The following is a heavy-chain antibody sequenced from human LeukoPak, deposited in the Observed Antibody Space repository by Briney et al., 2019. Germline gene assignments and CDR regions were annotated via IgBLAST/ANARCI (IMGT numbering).Heavy chain of an antibody. D-gene: IGHD4-17*01. CDR3: ARSVDYGEGFDY. Sequence: MSSETLSLTCTVSGYSISSGYYWGWIRQPPGKGVAWIGSSYHRGSTYYNPSLKSRVTISVDTSKNQFSLKLSSVTAADTAVYYCARSVDYGEGFDYWGQGTLVTVSS. CDR1: GYSISSGYY. CDR2: SYHRGST. V-gene: IGHV4-38-2*02. J-gene: IGHJ4*02.